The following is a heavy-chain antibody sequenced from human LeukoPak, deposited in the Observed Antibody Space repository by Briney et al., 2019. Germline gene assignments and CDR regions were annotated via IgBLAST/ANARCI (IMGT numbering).Heavy chain of an antibody. CDR2: INPNSGGT. D-gene: IGHD3-16*02. J-gene: IGHJ4*02. Sequence: ASVKVSCKASGYTFTGYYMHWVRQAPGQGLEWRGWINPNSGGTNYAQKFQGRVTMTRDTSISTAYMELSRLRSDDTAVYYCARGVHVWGSYRYFDYWGQGTLVTVSS. V-gene: IGHV1-2*02. CDR1: GYTFTGYY. CDR3: ARGVHVWGSYRYFDY.